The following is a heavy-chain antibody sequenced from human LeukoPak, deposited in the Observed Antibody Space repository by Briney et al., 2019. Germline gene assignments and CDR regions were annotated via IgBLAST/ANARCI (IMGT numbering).Heavy chain of an antibody. V-gene: IGHV3-74*01. J-gene: IGHJ4*02. CDR3: ARVPNGGNYIGDY. Sequence: GGSLTLSCAASGFTFSSYWLHWVRQAPGKGLVWVSRISTGGSTTSYADSVKGRFTISRDNAKNTLYLQMNSLRAEDTAVYYCARVPNGGNYIGDYWGQGTLVTVSA. D-gene: IGHD4-23*01. CDR1: GFTFSSYW. CDR2: ISTGGSTT.